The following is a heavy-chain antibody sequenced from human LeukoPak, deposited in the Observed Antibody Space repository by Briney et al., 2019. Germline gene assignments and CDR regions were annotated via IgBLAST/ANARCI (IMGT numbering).Heavy chain of an antibody. V-gene: IGHV4-39*07. J-gene: IGHJ3*02. CDR1: GGSISSSSYY. D-gene: IGHD5-24*01. CDR3: ARLEMATKGAFDI. CDR2: IYYSGST. Sequence: SETLSLTCTVSGGSISSSSYYWGWIRQPPGKGLEWIGSIYYSGSTYYNPSLKSRVTISVDTSKNQFSLKLSSVTAADTAVYYCARLEMATKGAFDIWGQGTMVTVSS.